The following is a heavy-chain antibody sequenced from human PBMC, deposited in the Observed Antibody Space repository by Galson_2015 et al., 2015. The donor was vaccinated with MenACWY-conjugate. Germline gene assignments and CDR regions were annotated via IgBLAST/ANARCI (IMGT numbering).Heavy chain of an antibody. D-gene: IGHD3-3*01. V-gene: IGHV3-49*02. Sequence: TTEYAASVKGRFTISRDDSKSIAYLQMNSLKTEDTAVYYCTRADYDFWRGESTLGGYWGQGTLVTVSS. J-gene: IGHJ4*02. CDR2: TT. CDR3: TRADYDFWRGESTLGGY.